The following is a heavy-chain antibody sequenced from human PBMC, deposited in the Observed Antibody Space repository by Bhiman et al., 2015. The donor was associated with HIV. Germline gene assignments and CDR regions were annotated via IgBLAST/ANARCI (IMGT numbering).Heavy chain of an antibody. D-gene: IGHD2-21*01. CDR1: GFTFSSYA. CDR2: ISYDGSNK. Sequence: QAQLVESGGGVVQPGGSLRLSCAASGFTFSSYAMHWVRQAPGKGLEWVAVISYDGSNKYYADSVKGRFTISRDNSKNTLYLQMNSLRAEDTAVYYCASVQIPGWGQGTLVTVSS. CDR3: ASVQIPG. J-gene: IGHJ4*02. V-gene: IGHV3-30-3*01.